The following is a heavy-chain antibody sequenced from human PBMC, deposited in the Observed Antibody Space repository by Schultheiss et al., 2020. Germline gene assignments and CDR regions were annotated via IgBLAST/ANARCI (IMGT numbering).Heavy chain of an antibody. D-gene: IGHD4-17*01. CDR1: GGSISSGGYY. CDR2: IYYSGST. J-gene: IGHJ4*02. Sequence: SQTLSLTCTVSGGSISSGGYYWSWIRQHPGKGLEWIGYIYYSGSTYYNPSLKSRVTISVDTSKNQFSLKLSSVTAADTAMYYCARDPMTTVTTFLDYWGQGTLVTVSS. CDR3: ARDPMTTVTTFLDY. V-gene: IGHV4-31*03.